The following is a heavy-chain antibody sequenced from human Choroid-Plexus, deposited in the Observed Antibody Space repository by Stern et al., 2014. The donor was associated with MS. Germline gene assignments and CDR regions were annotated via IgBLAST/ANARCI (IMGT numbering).Heavy chain of an antibody. CDR2: LSYDGSNK. J-gene: IGHJ5*02. V-gene: IGHV3-30*18. D-gene: IGHD2/OR15-2a*01. Sequence: VQLVESGGGVVQPGRPLRLSCVASGFTFGSCAMHWVRQAPGKGLEGVAGLSYDGSNKYYADSVKGRFTISRDNSQNTLYMQMSSLRPEDTAVYYCAKDRQYLTYFFDHWGQGSLVTVSS. CDR1: GFTFGSCA. CDR3: AKDRQYLTYFFDH.